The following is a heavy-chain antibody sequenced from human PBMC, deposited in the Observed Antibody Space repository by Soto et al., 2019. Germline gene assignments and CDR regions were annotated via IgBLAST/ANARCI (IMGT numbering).Heavy chain of an antibody. Sequence: ASVKVSCKASGGTFSSYAISWVRQAPGQGLEWMGGIIPIFGTANYAQKFQGRVTITADKSTSTAYMELSSLRSEDTAVYYCARVDYDILTGYYPLYYGMDVWGQGTTVTVSS. CDR1: GGTFSSYA. D-gene: IGHD3-9*01. J-gene: IGHJ6*02. CDR3: ARVDYDILTGYYPLYYGMDV. CDR2: IIPIFGTA. V-gene: IGHV1-69*06.